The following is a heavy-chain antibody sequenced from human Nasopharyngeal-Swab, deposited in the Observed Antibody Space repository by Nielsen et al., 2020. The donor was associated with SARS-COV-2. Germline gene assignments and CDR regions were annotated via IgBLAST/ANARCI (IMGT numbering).Heavy chain of an antibody. CDR1: GYTFTSYA. J-gene: IGHJ5*02. CDR3: ARDRNVLRYFDWLGWFDP. D-gene: IGHD3-9*01. CDR2: INAGNGNT. Sequence: ASLKVSYKASGYTFTSYAMHWVRQAPGQRLEWMGCINAGNGNTKYSQKFQGRVTITRDTSASTAYMELSSLRSEDTAVYYCARDRNVLRYFDWLGWFDPWGQGTMVTVSS. V-gene: IGHV1-3*01.